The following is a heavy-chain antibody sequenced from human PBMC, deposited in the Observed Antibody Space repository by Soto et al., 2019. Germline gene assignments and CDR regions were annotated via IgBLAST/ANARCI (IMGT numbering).Heavy chain of an antibody. V-gene: IGHV3-23*01. CDR2: ISGSGGST. CDR3: AQVMNSGWHLAE. Sequence: GGSLRLSCSASGFTFSSYAMSWVRQAPGKGLEWVSAISGSGGSTYYADSVKGRFTISRDNSKNTMYLQVNSLRAEDTAIYYWAQVMNSGWHLAEWGQGALVTV. D-gene: IGHD6-19*01. J-gene: IGHJ4*02. CDR1: GFTFSSYA.